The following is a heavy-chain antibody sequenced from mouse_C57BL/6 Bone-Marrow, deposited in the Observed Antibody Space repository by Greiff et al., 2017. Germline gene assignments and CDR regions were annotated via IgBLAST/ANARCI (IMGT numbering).Heavy chain of an antibody. V-gene: IGHV1-69*01. CDR3: ARGDYYYGSSPYAMDY. J-gene: IGHJ4*01. CDR2: IGPSDSYT. CDR1: GYTFTSYW. Sequence: QVQLQQPGAELVMPGASVKLSCKASGYTFTSYWVHWVKQRPGQGLEWIGEIGPSDSYTNYNQKFKGKSTLTVDKSSSTAYMQLSSLTSEDSAVYYCARGDYYYGSSPYAMDYWGQGTSVTVSS. D-gene: IGHD1-1*01.